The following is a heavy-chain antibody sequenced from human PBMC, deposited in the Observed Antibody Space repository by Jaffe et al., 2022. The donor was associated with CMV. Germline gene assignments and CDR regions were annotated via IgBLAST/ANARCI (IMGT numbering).Heavy chain of an antibody. D-gene: IGHD2-2*01. CDR3: ASSSGKVPAAIPNWFDP. J-gene: IGHJ5*02. Sequence: QLQLQESGPGLVKPSETLSLTCTVSGGSISSSSYYWGWIRQPPGKGLEWIGSIYYSGSTYYNPSLKSRVTISVDTSKNQFSLKLSSVTAADTAVYYCASSSGKVPAAIPNWFDPWGQGTLVTVSS. V-gene: IGHV4-39*01. CDR2: IYYSGST. CDR1: GGSISSSSYY.